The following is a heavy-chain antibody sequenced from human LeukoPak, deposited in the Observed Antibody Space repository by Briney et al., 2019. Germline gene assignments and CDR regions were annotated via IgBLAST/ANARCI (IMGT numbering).Heavy chain of an antibody. J-gene: IGHJ4*02. CDR1: GYSISSGNY. D-gene: IGHD4-17*01. V-gene: IGHV4-38-2*02. CDR3: ARGYGDYGVWGY. Sequence: SETLSLTCTVSGYSISSGNYWGWIRPPPGKGLEWIGSIYHSGSTYYNPSLKSRVTISVDTSKNQFSLKLSSVTAADTAVYYCARGYGDYGVWGYWGQGTLVTVSS. CDR2: IYHSGST.